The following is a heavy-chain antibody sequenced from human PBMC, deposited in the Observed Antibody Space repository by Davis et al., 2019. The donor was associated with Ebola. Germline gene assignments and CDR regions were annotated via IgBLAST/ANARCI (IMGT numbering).Heavy chain of an antibody. V-gene: IGHV1-2*04. CDR3: ARDRGFNYGDYYYYYYGMDV. J-gene: IGHJ6*02. D-gene: IGHD4-17*01. CDR1: GYTFTGYY. CDR2: INPNSGGT. Sequence: ASVKVSCKASGYTFTGYYMHWVRQAPGQGLEWMGWINPNSGGTNYAQKFQGWVTLTRDTSISTAYMELSRLRSDDTAVYYCARDRGFNYGDYYYYYYGMDVWGQGTTVTVSS.